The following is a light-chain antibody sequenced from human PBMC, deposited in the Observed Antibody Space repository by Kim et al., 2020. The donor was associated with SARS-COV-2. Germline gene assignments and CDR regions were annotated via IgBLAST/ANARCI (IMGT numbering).Light chain of an antibody. CDR2: RDD. J-gene: IGLJ1*01. CDR3: HIWDSRSYV. CDR1: NIGRKN. V-gene: IGLV3-9*01. Sequence: SYELTQPLSVSVALGQTAKITCGGSNIGRKNVHWYQQKPGQAPVLVIYRDDYRPSGIPERFSGSNSGNTATLTISRAQAGDEADYYCHIWDSRSYVFGTG.